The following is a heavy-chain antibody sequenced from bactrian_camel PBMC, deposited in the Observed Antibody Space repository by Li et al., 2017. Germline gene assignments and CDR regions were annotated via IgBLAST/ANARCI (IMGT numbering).Heavy chain of an antibody. CDR3: AAEDQAPWDMGWICNYNS. V-gene: IGHV3S31*01. CDR1: GLVYPFWS. CDR2: MYQGGAKT. D-gene: IGHD3*01. Sequence: QLVESGGGSVQAGGSLTLSCAASGLVYPFWSMAWFRQAPGKEREGVAAMYQGGAKTYYADSVEGRFTISHDNAKNTLYLQMNSLKPEDTALYTCAAEDQAPWDMGWICNYNSWGQGTQVTVS. J-gene: IGHJ4*01.